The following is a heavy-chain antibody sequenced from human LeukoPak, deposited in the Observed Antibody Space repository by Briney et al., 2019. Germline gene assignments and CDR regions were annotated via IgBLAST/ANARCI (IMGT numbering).Heavy chain of an antibody. CDR2: TRYDGSNK. Sequence: GGSLRLSCAASGFTFITYGMHWVRQAPGRGLEWVAFTRYDGSNKYYADSVNGRFTISRDNSKNTLYLQMNSLRAEDTAVYYCARGHMVRGGYYYYYMDVWGKGTTVTVSS. V-gene: IGHV3-30*02. CDR1: GFTFITYG. J-gene: IGHJ6*03. CDR3: ARGHMVRGGYYYYYMDV. D-gene: IGHD3-10*01.